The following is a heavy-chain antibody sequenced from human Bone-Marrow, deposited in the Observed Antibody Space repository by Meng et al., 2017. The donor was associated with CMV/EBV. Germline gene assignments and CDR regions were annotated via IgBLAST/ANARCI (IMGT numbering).Heavy chain of an antibody. CDR3: ARDSGSADY. J-gene: IGHJ4*02. CDR1: GGSISSSSYY. D-gene: IGHD6-25*01. Sequence: LPLPGSGPGLGEPSETSPLTCTVSGGSISSSSYYWGWIRQPPGKGLEWIGSIYYSGSTYYNPSLKSRVTISVDTSKNQFSLKLSSVTAADTAVYYCARDSGSADYWGQGTLVTVSS. V-gene: IGHV4-39*07. CDR2: IYYSGST.